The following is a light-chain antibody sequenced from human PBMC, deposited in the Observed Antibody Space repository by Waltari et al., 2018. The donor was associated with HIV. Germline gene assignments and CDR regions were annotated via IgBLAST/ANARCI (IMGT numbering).Light chain of an antibody. CDR2: KDT. CDR1: ALPKQY. CDR3: LSADTSVTWV. Sequence: SYELTQPPSVSVSPGQTARITCSGDALPKQYAYWYQQKPGQAPVLVKYKDTERPSGIPERFSGSSSGTTFTLTISGVQAEDDADYYCLSADTSVTWVFGGGTKLTVL. J-gene: IGLJ3*02. V-gene: IGLV3-25*03.